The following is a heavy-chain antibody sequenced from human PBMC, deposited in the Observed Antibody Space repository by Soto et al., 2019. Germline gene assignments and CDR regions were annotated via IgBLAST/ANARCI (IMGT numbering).Heavy chain of an antibody. CDR1: GFTFSSYA. CDR2: ISGTSVYI. J-gene: IGHJ5*02. CDR3: AREGALKPFSS. Sequence: GGSLRLSCAASGFTFSSYAMFWVRQAPGKELEWVSHISGTSVYIHYADSVKGRFTISRDNAKNSVYLQMDSLRVEDTAVYYCAREGALKPFSSWGQGALVTVSS. V-gene: IGHV3-21*01.